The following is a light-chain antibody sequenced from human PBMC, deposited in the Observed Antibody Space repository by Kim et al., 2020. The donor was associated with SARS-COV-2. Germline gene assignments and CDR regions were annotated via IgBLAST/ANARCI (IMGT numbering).Light chain of an antibody. J-gene: IGKJ5*01. V-gene: IGKV3-15*01. Sequence: EIVMTQSPATLSVSPEERATLSCRASQSVSSNLAWYQQKPGQAPRLLIYGASTRATGIPARFSGSGSGTEFTLTISSLQSEDFAVYYCQQYNIWPITFGQGTRLEIK. CDR2: GAS. CDR3: QQYNIWPIT. CDR1: QSVSSN.